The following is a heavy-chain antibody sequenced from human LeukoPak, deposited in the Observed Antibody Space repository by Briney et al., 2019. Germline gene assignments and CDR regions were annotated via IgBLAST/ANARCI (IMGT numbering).Heavy chain of an antibody. J-gene: IGHJ4*02. CDR1: GGSISSYY. CDR3: ASLPLRSHFDY. Sequence: SETLSLTCTVSGGSISSYYWSWTRQPPGKGLEWIGDIYYSGSTNYNPSLKSRVTISIDTSNNQFSLKLSSVTAADTAVYYCASLPLRSHFDYWGQGTLVTVSS. CDR2: IYYSGST. D-gene: IGHD3-10*01. V-gene: IGHV4-59*08.